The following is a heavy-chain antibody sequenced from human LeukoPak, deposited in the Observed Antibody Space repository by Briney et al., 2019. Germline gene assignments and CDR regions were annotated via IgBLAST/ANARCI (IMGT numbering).Heavy chain of an antibody. CDR3: ARWGRGYSYVSDY. CDR2: INHSGST. D-gene: IGHD5-18*01. J-gene: IGHJ4*02. V-gene: IGHV4-34*01. Sequence: PSETLSLTCAVYGGSFSGYYWSWIRQSPGKGLEWIGEINHSGSTNYNPSLKSRVTISVDTSKNQFSLKLSSVTAADTAVYYCARWGRGYSYVSDYWGQGTLVTVSS. CDR1: GGSFSGYY.